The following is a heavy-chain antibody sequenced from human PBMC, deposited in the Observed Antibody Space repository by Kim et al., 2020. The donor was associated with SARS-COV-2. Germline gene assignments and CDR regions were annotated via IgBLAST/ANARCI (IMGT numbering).Heavy chain of an antibody. CDR3: ARHWYYYGSGSYDIDY. CDR1: GGSISSSSYY. Sequence: SETLSLTCTVSGGSISSSSYYWGWIRQPPGKGLEWIGSIYYSGSTYYNPSLKSRVTISVDTSKNQFSLKLSSVTAADTAVYYCARHWYYYGSGSYDIDYWGQGTLVTVSS. D-gene: IGHD3-10*01. J-gene: IGHJ4*02. V-gene: IGHV4-39*01. CDR2: IYYSGST.